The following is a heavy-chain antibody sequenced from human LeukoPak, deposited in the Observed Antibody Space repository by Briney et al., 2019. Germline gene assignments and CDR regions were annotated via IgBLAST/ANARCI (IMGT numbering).Heavy chain of an antibody. D-gene: IGHD6-13*01. CDR2: ITSTSRSNV. CDR1: AFSISSHA. Sequence: AGGSLRLSCAAPAFSISSHALGWLPPGPGQGLEWVSAITSTSRSNVYYTDSLKGRFTISRDNSKNTLYLQMNSLRAEDTAVYYCARHASWSFDYWGQGTLVTVSA. CDR3: ARHASWSFDY. J-gene: IGHJ4*02. V-gene: IGHV3-23*01.